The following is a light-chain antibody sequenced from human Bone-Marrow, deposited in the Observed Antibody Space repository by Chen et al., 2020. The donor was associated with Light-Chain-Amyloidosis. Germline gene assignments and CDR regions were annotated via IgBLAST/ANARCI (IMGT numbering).Light chain of an antibody. CDR1: QTIPSSW. Sequence: EIVLTQSPGTLSLSPGERATLSCRASQTIPSSWLAWYQQSPGQPPRLLIHGASSRATGIPDRFSGSGYGTDFTLTISRLEPGDYGVYYCQQYDYSTPGTTFGQGTKLEIK. V-gene: IGKV3-20*01. CDR2: GAS. CDR3: QQYDYSTPGTT. J-gene: IGKJ2*01.